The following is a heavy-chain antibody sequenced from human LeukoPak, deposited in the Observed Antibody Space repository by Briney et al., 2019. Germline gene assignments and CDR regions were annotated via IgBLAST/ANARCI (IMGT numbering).Heavy chain of an antibody. CDR3: ARAVPTRGYSYGWIDY. CDR1: GGTFSSYA. J-gene: IGHJ4*02. D-gene: IGHD5-18*01. V-gene: IGHV1-69*13. CDR2: IIPIFGTA. Sequence: ASVKVSCKASGGTFSSYAISWVRQAPGQGLEWMGGIIPIFGTANDAQKFQGRVTITADESTSTAYMELSSLRSEDTAVYYCARAVPTRGYSYGWIDYWGQGTLVTVSS.